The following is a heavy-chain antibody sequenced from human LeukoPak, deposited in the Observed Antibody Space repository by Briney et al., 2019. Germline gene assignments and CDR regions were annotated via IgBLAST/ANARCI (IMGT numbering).Heavy chain of an antibody. J-gene: IGHJ4*02. Sequence: GGSLRLSCAASGFTFSSYGMHWVRQAPGKGLEWVAFIRYDGSNKYYADSVKGRFTISRDNSKNTLYPQMNSLRAEDTAVYYCAKGGDCSSTSCYVDYWGQGTLVTVSS. CDR3: AKGGDCSSTSCYVDY. D-gene: IGHD2-2*01. CDR1: GFTFSSYG. V-gene: IGHV3-30*02. CDR2: IRYDGSNK.